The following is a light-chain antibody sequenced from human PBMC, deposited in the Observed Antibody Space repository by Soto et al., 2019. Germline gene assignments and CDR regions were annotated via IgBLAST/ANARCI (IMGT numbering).Light chain of an antibody. J-gene: IGKJ1*01. CDR1: QSVTNSF. Sequence: EIVLAQSPVTLSLSPGERATLSCRASQSVTNSFLAWYQQKPGQAPRLLIYGASRRATGIPDRFSGSGSGTDFTLTISRLEPEDLAVYYCQQYDNSVWTFGQGTKVDNK. CDR2: GAS. CDR3: QQYDNSVWT. V-gene: IGKV3-20*01.